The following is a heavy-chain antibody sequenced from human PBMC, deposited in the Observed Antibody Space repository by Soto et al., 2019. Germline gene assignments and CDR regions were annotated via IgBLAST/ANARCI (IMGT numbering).Heavy chain of an antibody. CDR2: ISAYNGNT. J-gene: IGHJ4*02. D-gene: IGHD6-19*01. CDR3: ARDLAVALIDY. CDR1: GYTFTSYG. Sequence: QVQLVQSGAEVKKPGASVKVSCKASGYTFTSYGISWVRQAPGQGLEWMGWISAYNGNTKYAQKLQGSVTMTTDTSTSTAYMALRCLRSDDTAVYSCARDLAVALIDYWGQGTLVTVSS. V-gene: IGHV1-18*01.